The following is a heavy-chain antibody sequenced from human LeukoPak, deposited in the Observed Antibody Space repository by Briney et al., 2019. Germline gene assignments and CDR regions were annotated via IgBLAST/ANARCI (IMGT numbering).Heavy chain of an antibody. CDR3: AYNRNFALDN. V-gene: IGHV4/OR15-8*01. J-gene: IGHJ4*01. CDR2: VYHSGGA. Sequence: SETLSLTCAVSGASIASHSWWSWVRQPPGEGLEWIGEVYHSGGANYKPSLKSRVTISVDTSRNHFSLKLTSVTAADTAVYFCAYNRNFALDNWGQGTLVTVSS. CDR1: GASIASHSW. D-gene: IGHD1-14*01.